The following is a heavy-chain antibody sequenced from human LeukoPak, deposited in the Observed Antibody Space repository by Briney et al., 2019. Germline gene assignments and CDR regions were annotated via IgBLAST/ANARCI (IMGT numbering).Heavy chain of an antibody. Sequence: GASVKVSCKASGYTFTRYYMHWVRQAPGQGLEWMGIINPSVGSASYSQKFQGRVTMTRDTSTSTVYMELSSLRSEDTAVYYCARANMVRGVGSFFDRNWFDPWGQGTLVTVSS. J-gene: IGHJ5*02. V-gene: IGHV1-46*01. CDR2: INPSVGSA. D-gene: IGHD3-10*01. CDR1: GYTFTRYY. CDR3: ARANMVRGVGSFFDRNWFDP.